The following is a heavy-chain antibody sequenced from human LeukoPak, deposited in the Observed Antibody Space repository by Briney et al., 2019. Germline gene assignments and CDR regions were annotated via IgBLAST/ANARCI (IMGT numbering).Heavy chain of an antibody. CDR3: ARERRAAENWFDP. CDR1: GFTFSSYG. Sequence: GGSLRLSCAASGFTFSSYGMHWVRQAPGKGLEWVAVIWYDGSNKYYADSVKGRFTISRDNSKNPLYLQMNSLRAEDTAIYYCARERRAAENWFDPWGQGTRVTVSS. CDR2: IWYDGSNK. J-gene: IGHJ5*02. V-gene: IGHV3-33*01.